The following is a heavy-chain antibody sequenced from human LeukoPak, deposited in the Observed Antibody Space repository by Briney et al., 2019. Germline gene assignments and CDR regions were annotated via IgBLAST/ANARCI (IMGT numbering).Heavy chain of an antibody. D-gene: IGHD4-17*01. V-gene: IGHV1-8*01. CDR1: GYTFTSYD. J-gene: IGHJ4*02. Sequence: GASVKVSCKASGYTFTSYDINWVRQATGQGLEWMGWMNPNSGNTGYAQKFQGRVTMTRNTSISTACMELSSLRSEDTAVYYCARGFSDYGDLNYWGQGTLVTVSS. CDR3: ARGFSDYGDLNY. CDR2: MNPNSGNT.